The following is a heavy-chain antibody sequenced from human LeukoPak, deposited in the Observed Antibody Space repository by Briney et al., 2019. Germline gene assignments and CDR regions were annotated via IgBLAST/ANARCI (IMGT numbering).Heavy chain of an antibody. CDR1: GYTFTGYY. D-gene: IGHD5-24*01. CDR2: INPNSGGT. Sequence: VASVKVSCKASGYTFTGYYMHWGRQAPGQGLEGMGWINPNSGGTNYAQKFQGRVTMTRDTSISTAYMELSRLKSDDTAVYYCARAHPYKPTHYWGQGTLVTVSS. CDR3: ARAHPYKPTHY. V-gene: IGHV1-2*02. J-gene: IGHJ4*02.